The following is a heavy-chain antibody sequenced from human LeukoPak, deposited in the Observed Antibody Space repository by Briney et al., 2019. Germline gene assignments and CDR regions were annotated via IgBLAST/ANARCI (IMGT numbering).Heavy chain of an antibody. D-gene: IGHD3-10*01. Sequence: GESLKISCKGSGYSFTNYWIGWVRQLPGKGLEWMGIIYPGDSDTRYSPSFQGQVTISADKSISTAYLQWSSPKASDTAMYYCARQVVRGIISAFDIWGQGTMVTVSS. J-gene: IGHJ3*02. CDR1: GYSFTNYW. CDR3: ARQVVRGIISAFDI. V-gene: IGHV5-51*01. CDR2: IYPGDSDT.